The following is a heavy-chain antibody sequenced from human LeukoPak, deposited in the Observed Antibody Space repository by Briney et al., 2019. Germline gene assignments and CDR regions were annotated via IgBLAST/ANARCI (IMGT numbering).Heavy chain of an antibody. CDR1: GFTFSSSW. D-gene: IGHD1-26*01. CDR2: IKDDGSAK. Sequence: GGSLRLSCAASGFTFSSSWMSWLRQAPGKGLEWVADIKDDGSAKYYVDSVKGRFTISRDNSKNTLYLQMNSLRAEDTAVYYCAKGDTTWELPHDYWGQGTLVTVSS. J-gene: IGHJ4*02. CDR3: AKGDTTWELPHDY. V-gene: IGHV3-7*03.